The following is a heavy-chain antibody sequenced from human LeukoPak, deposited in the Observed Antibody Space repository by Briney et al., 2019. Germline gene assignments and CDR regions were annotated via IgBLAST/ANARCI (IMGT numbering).Heavy chain of an antibody. CDR2: ISYDGSNK. CDR3: AKDGDIVVVPAAIFVDY. D-gene: IGHD2-2*01. V-gene: IGHV3-30*18. J-gene: IGHJ4*02. Sequence: PGGSLRLSCAASGFTFSSYGMHWVRQAPGKGLEWVAVISYDGSNKYYADSVKGRFTISRDNSKNTLYLQMNSLRAEDTAAYYCAKDGDIVVVPAAIFVDYWGQGTLVTVSS. CDR1: GFTFSSYG.